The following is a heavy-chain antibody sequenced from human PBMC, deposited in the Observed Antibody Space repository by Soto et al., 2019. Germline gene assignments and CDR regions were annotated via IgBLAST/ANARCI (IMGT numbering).Heavy chain of an antibody. CDR3: PRLSLGGNSPYSYGMVV. J-gene: IGHJ6*02. Sequence: EVQLVQSGAEVKKPGESLKISCKGSGYSFTSYWIGWVRQMPGKGLEWMGIIYPGDSDTRYSPSFQGQVTISADKSISTACLQWRSLKASDTAMYYCPRLSLGGNSPYSYGMVVWGQGTTVTVSS. CDR1: GYSFTSYW. V-gene: IGHV5-51*01. D-gene: IGHD2-21*02. CDR2: IYPGDSDT.